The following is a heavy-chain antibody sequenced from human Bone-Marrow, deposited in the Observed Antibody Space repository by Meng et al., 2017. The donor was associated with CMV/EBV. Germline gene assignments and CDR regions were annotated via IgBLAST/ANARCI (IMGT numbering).Heavy chain of an antibody. V-gene: IGHV3-NL1*01. J-gene: IGHJ4*02. Sequence: GGSLRLSCAASGFTFSSYAMHWVRQAPGKGLEWVSVFFSGGNRNYADSVKGRFTISRDNAKNSLYLQMNSLRAEDTAVDYCARERGYCSSTICYSGGFDYWGQGTLVTVSS. CDR3: ARERGYCSSTICYSGGFDY. D-gene: IGHD2-2*01. CDR1: GFTFSSYA. CDR2: FFSGGNR.